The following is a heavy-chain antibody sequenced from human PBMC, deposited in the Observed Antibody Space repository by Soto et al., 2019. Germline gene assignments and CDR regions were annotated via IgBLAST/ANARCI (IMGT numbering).Heavy chain of an antibody. CDR3: ARVARGGGVIIYGMDV. CDR2: ISAYNGNT. Sequence: ASVKVSCKASGYTFTSYGISWVRQAPGQGLEWMGWISAYNGNTNYAQKLQGRVTMTTDTSTSTAYMELRSLRSDDTAVYYCARVARGGGVIIYGMDVWGQGTTVTVSS. V-gene: IGHV1-18*01. CDR1: GYTFTSYG. J-gene: IGHJ6*02. D-gene: IGHD3-10*01.